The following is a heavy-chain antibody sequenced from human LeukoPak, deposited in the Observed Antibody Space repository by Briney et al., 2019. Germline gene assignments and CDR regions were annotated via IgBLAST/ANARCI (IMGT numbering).Heavy chain of an antibody. CDR2: ISVHSGQT. CDR1: GYTFTSYG. V-gene: IGHV1-18*01. Sequence: ASVKVSCKASGYTFTSYGISWVRQAPGQGLEWMGRISVHSGQTNYVQKFQDRVTMTTDTSTSTAYMELRSLGSGDTAVYYGAREGYYYHTSNGDDHWGQGTLVTVSS. J-gene: IGHJ5*02. CDR3: AREGYYYHTSNGDDH. D-gene: IGHD3-22*01.